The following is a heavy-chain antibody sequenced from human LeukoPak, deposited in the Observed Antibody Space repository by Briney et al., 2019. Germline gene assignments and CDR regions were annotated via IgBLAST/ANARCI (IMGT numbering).Heavy chain of an antibody. CDR1: GYTFTSYD. CDR2: MNPNSGNT. Sequence: GASVKVSCKASGYTFTSYDINWVRQATGQGLEWMGWMNPNSGNTGYAQKFQGRVTITRNTSISTAYMELSSLRSEDTAVYYCARDLSSGQLYFDYWGQGTLVTVSS. J-gene: IGHJ4*02. V-gene: IGHV1-8*03. D-gene: IGHD1-26*01. CDR3: ARDLSSGQLYFDY.